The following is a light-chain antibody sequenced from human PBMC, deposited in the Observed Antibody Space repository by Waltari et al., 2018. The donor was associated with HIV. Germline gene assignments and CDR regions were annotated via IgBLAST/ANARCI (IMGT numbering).Light chain of an antibody. V-gene: IGKV3-20*01. CDR2: GAT. Sequence: EIVLTQSPGTLSLSPGEGATLSCRASQSVTSNYLAWYQQKPGQPPRLLIYGATSRATDIPDRFSGSGSVTDFTLTISRLEPEDFAVYYCQQSGSSPFTFGPGTKVDIK. CDR1: QSVTSNY. J-gene: IGKJ3*01. CDR3: QQSGSSPFT.